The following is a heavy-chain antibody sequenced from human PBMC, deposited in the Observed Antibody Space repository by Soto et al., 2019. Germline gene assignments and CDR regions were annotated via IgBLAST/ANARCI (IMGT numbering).Heavy chain of an antibody. J-gene: IGHJ3*02. D-gene: IGHD6-13*01. Sequence: ASVKVSCKASGGTFSSYAISWVRQAPGQGLEWMGGIIPIFGTANYAQKFQGRVTITAGESTSTAYMALSSLRSEDTAVYYCARDTRTAATHYAFDIWGQGTMVTVSS. CDR1: GGTFSSYA. V-gene: IGHV1-69*13. CDR2: IIPIFGTA. CDR3: ARDTRTAATHYAFDI.